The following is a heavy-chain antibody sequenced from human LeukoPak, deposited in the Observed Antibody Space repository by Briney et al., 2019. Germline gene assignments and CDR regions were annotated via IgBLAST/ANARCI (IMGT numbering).Heavy chain of an antibody. V-gene: IGHV4-61*02. D-gene: IGHD3-16*01. CDR1: GGSISSGSYY. CDR2: IYTSGST. J-gene: IGHJ4*02. CDR3: ARVQWRDGLRFDY. Sequence: SETLSLTCTVSGGSISSGSYYWSWIRQPAGKGLEWIGRIYTSGSTNYNPSLKSRVTISVDTSKNQFSLKLSSVTAADTAVYYCARVQWRDGLRFDYWGQGTLVTVSS.